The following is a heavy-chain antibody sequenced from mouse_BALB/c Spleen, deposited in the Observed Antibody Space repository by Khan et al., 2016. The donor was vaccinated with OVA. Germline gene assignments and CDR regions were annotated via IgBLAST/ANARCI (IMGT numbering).Heavy chain of an antibody. CDR2: ISPGSGDT. CDR3: ARQNYFGYTFAY. J-gene: IGHJ3*01. CDR1: GYTFTDFY. Sequence: QVQLQQSGTELARPGASVNLSCKASGYTFTDFYINWVKQRSGQGLEWIGEISPGSGDTYYNEKFKGKATLTADKSSSTAYMQLSSLTSEASAVYFCARQNYFGYTFAYWGQGTLVTVSA. V-gene: IGHV1-77*01. D-gene: IGHD1-2*01.